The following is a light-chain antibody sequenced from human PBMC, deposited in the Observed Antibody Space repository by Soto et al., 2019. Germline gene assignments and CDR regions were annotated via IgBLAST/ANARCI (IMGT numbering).Light chain of an antibody. CDR2: AAS. Sequence: DIQMTQSPSSLSSSVGDRVIMTCLASQIIRKYLNWYQHRPGKVPTLLIYAASSLQSGVPSRFSGSGSGTEFTLTITSLQPEDFATYYCQQSGDTPPWTFGQGTKVDIK. CDR1: QIIRKY. CDR3: QQSGDTPPWT. J-gene: IGKJ1*01. V-gene: IGKV1-39*01.